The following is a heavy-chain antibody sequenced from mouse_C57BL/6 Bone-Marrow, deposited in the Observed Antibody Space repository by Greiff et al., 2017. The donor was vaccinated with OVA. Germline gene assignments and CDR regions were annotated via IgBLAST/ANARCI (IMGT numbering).Heavy chain of an antibody. D-gene: IGHD1-1*01. V-gene: IGHV1-50*01. J-gene: IGHJ1*03. CDR2: IDPSDSDT. CDR1: GYTFTSYW. CDR3: ASSYGSSYWYFDV. Sequence: QVQLQQPGAELVKPGASVKLSCKASGYTFTSYWMQWVKQRPGQGLEWIGEIDPSDSDTNYNQKFKGKATLTVDTSSSTAYMQLSSLTSEDSAVYYCASSYGSSYWYFDVWGTGTTVTVSS.